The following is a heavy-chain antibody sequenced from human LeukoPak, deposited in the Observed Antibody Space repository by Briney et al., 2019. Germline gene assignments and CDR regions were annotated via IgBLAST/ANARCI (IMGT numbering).Heavy chain of an antibody. Sequence: PGGSLRLSCAASGFTFSSYAMTWVRQAPGKGLEWVSAISDTGGSTYDADSVKGRFTISRDNSKNTFYLQMHSARDEDTGVYYCAKDTSIGRYCTNGVCSPFDYWGQGTLVTVSS. CDR2: ISDTGGST. V-gene: IGHV3-23*01. D-gene: IGHD2-8*01. CDR1: GFTFSSYA. CDR3: AKDTSIGRYCTNGVCSPFDY. J-gene: IGHJ4*02.